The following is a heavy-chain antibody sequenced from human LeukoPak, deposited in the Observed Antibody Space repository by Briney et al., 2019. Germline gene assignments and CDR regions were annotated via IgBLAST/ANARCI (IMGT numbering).Heavy chain of an antibody. J-gene: IGHJ4*02. CDR3: AKDTSPAPVKARYFDWLLPRY. CDR1: GFTFSSYG. CDR2: IRYDGSNK. V-gene: IGHV3-30*02. Sequence: GGSLRLSCAASGFTFSSYGMHWVHQAPGKGLEWVAFIRYDGSNKYYADSVKGRFTISRDNSKNTLYLQMNSLRAEDTAVYYCAKDTSPAPVKARYFDWLLPRYWGQGTLVTVSS. D-gene: IGHD3-9*01.